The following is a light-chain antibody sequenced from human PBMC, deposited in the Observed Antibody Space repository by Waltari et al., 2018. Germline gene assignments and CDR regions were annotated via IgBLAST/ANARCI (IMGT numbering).Light chain of an antibody. CDR3: QQSYSTPLF. Sequence: DIQMTQSPSSLSASVGDRVPITCRASQSISSYLNWYQQKPGKAPKLLIYAASSLQSGVPSRFSGSGSGTDFTLTISSLQPEDFATYYCQQSYSTPLFFGPGTKVDIK. CDR1: QSISSY. J-gene: IGKJ3*01. CDR2: AAS. V-gene: IGKV1-39*01.